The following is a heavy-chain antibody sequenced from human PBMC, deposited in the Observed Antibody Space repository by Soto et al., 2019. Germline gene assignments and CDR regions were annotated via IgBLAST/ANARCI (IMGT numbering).Heavy chain of an antibody. CDR1: GGTFSSYT. V-gene: IGHV1-69*08. CDR2: IIPILGIA. D-gene: IGHD2-15*01. CDR3: ARDHCSGGSCYSGDDAFDI. J-gene: IGHJ3*02. Sequence: QVQLVQSGAEVKKPGSSVKVSCKASGGTFSSYTISWVRQAPGQGLEWMGRIIPILGIANYAQKFQGRVTITADKXXSXAXXELSSLRSEDTTVYYCARDHCSGGSCYSGDDAFDIWGQGTMVTVSS.